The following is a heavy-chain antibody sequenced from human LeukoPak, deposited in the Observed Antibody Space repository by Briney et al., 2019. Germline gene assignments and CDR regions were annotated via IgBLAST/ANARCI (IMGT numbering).Heavy chain of an antibody. J-gene: IGHJ4*02. CDR1: GGSISSYY. D-gene: IGHD5-18*01. CDR3: ARIKPHNYGYSYYFDY. CDR2: IYYSGST. Sequence: SETLSLTCTVSGGSISSYYWSWIRQPPGKGLEWIGYIYYSGSTNYNPSLKSRVTISVDTSKNQFSLKLSSVTAADTAVYYCARIKPHNYGYSYYFDYWGQGTLVTVSS. V-gene: IGHV4-59*01.